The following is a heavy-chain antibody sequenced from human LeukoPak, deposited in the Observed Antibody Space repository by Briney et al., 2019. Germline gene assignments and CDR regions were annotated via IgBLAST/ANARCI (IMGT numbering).Heavy chain of an antibody. CDR1: GGSISSGGYY. CDR3: ARAAAHCSSTSCYENWFDP. D-gene: IGHD2-2*01. J-gene: IGHJ5*02. CDR2: IYYSGST. V-gene: IGHV4-31*03. Sequence: SETLSLTCTVSGGSISSGGYYWSWIRQHPGKGLEWIGYIYYSGSTYYNPSLKSRVTISVDTPKNQFSLKLSSVTAADTAVYYCARAAAHCSSTSCYENWFDPWGQGTLVTVSS.